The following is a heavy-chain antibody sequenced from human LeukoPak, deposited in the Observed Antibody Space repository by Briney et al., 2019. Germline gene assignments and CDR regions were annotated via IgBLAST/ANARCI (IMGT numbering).Heavy chain of an antibody. CDR3: AKDTLRATSHPDY. D-gene: IGHD2-2*01. V-gene: IGHV3-30*02. J-gene: IGHJ4*02. CDR2: IRFDGSNK. Sequence: GGSLRLSCAASGFTFSSYGMHWVRQAPGKGLEWVTFIRFDGSNKYYADSVKGRFTISRDNAKNSLYLQMNSLRAEDTALYYCAKDTLRATSHPDYWGQGTLVTVSS. CDR1: GFTFSSYG.